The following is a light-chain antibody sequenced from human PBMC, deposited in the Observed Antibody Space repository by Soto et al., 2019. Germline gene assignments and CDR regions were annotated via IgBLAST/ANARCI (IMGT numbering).Light chain of an antibody. CDR3: QQYNSLPYT. Sequence: DLQMTQSPSSLSASLGVRVTITCRASQDISTYLNWYQQKPGKAPNLLIYTVPNLETGVPSRFSGSGSGTVFTLTISALQPEDIATYYCQQYNSLPYTFGQGTRLEIE. J-gene: IGKJ2*01. CDR1: QDISTY. V-gene: IGKV1-33*01. CDR2: TVP.